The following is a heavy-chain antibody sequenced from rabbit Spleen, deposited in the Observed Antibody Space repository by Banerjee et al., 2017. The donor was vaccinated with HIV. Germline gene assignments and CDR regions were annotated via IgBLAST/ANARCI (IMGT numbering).Heavy chain of an antibody. J-gene: IGHJ6*01. D-gene: IGHD8-1*01. CDR1: GFSFNVNYD. V-gene: IGHV1S40*01. CDR2: INAVTGKA. CDR3: ARDTGSSFSSYGMDL. Sequence: LVESGGGLVQPGASLTLTCTASGFSFNVNYDMCWVRQAPGKGLEWIGCINAVTGKAVYASWAKGRFTFSKTSSTTVTLQMTSLTVADTATYFCARDTGSSFSSYGMDLWGPGTLVTVS.